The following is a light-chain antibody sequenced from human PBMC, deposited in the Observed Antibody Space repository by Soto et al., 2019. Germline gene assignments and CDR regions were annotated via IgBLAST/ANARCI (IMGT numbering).Light chain of an antibody. J-gene: IGKJ1*01. CDR3: MQAIQTWT. CDR1: QSLLHSNGYNF. Sequence: EIVMTQSPLSLPVTPGEPASISCRSSQSLLHSNGYNFLNWYLQKPGQSPQLLIFLGSNRASGVPDRFSGSGSGTDFTLKISRVEAEDVGVYYCMQAIQTWTFGQGTKVEIK. V-gene: IGKV2-28*01. CDR2: LGS.